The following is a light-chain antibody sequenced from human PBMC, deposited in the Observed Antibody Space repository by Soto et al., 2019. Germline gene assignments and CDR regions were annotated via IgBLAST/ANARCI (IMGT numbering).Light chain of an antibody. CDR2: DAS. Sequence: EIVLTQSLATLSLSPGERATLSCRASQSINSYLAWYQQKPGQAPRLLIYDASNRATGIPVRFSGSGSGTDFTLTISSLEPEDFAVYYCQQRSTWPLTFGGGTKVEIK. V-gene: IGKV3-11*01. J-gene: IGKJ4*01. CDR3: QQRSTWPLT. CDR1: QSINSY.